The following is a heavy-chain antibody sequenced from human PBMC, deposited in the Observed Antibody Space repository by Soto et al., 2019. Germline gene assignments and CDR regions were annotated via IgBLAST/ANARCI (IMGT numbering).Heavy chain of an antibody. CDR3: QREVVPAAIINWFDP. CDR1: GCTFSSYA. Sequence: SVKGSCKGAGCTFSSYAISWVRQNPGQGLEWMGGIIPIFGTANYAQKFQGRVTITADESTSTAYMELSSLRSEDTAVYYCQREVVPAAIINWFDPWGQGTLVPVSS. D-gene: IGHD2-2*01. J-gene: IGHJ5*02. V-gene: IGHV1-69*01. CDR2: IIPIFGTA.